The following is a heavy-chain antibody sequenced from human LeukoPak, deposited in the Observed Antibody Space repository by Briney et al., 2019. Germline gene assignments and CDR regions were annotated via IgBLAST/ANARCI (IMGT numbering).Heavy chain of an antibody. CDR2: IYYSGST. Sequence: SETLSLTCTVSGGSISSSSYYWGWIRQPPGKGLEWIGSIYYSGSTYYSPSLKSRVTISVDTSKNQFSLRLSSVTAADTAVYYCASLPSGYDLPNWFDPWGQGTLVTVSS. CDR1: GGSISSSSYY. CDR3: ASLPSGYDLPNWFDP. D-gene: IGHD5-12*01. V-gene: IGHV4-39*07. J-gene: IGHJ5*02.